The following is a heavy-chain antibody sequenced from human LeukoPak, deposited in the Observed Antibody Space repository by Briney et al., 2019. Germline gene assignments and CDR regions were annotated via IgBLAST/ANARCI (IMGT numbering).Heavy chain of an antibody. CDR2: ISYDGSNK. D-gene: IGHD3-3*01. Sequence: GGSLRLSCAASGFAFSSYGMHWVRQAPGKGLEWVAVISYDGSNKYYADSVKGRFTISRDNSKNTLYLQMNSLRAEDTAVYYCAKDFRGSYYDFWSGYRYYYYYYMDVWGKGTTVTVSS. J-gene: IGHJ6*03. CDR1: GFAFSSYG. V-gene: IGHV3-30*18. CDR3: AKDFRGSYYDFWSGYRYYYYYYMDV.